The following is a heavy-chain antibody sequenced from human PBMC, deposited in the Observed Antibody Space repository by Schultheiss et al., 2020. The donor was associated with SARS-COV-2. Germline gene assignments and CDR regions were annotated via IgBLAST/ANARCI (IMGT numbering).Heavy chain of an antibody. CDR1: GFTFDDYA. Sequence: GGSLRLSCAASGFTFDDYAMHWVRQAPGKGLEWVSGISWNSGSIGYADSVKGRFTISRDNAKNSLYLQMNSLRAEDTALYYCAKVELNYDFWSGYPDYWGQGTLVTVSS. CDR2: ISWNSGSI. CDR3: AKVELNYDFWSGYPDY. D-gene: IGHD3-3*01. J-gene: IGHJ4*02. V-gene: IGHV3-9*01.